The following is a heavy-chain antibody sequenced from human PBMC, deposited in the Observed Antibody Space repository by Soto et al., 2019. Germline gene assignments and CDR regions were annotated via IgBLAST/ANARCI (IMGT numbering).Heavy chain of an antibody. CDR2: ISAHNGNT. CDR3: ARGRYGDY. D-gene: IGHD1-1*01. V-gene: IGHV1-18*01. Sequence: QVHLVQSGAEVKKPGASVKVSCKGSGYAFTTYGITWVRQAPGQGLEWMGWISAHNGNTNYAQKLQGRVTVTRDTSTSTACMRMRSLSSDDTAVYDCARGRYGDYWGHGALFTVSS. J-gene: IGHJ4*01. CDR1: GYAFTTYG.